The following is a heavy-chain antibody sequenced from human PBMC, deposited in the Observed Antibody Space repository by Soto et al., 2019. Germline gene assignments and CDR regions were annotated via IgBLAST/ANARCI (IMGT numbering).Heavy chain of an antibody. CDR2: IYPGDSDT. Sequence: VESLKISCNGSGYSFTTYWIAWVRQMPGKGLEWMGVIYPGDSDTRYSPSFQGQVTISADKSISTAYLQWSSLKASDTAMYYCARRYSSSWPADYWGQGTLVTVSS. CDR3: ARRYSSSWPADY. CDR1: GYSFTTYW. V-gene: IGHV5-51*01. D-gene: IGHD6-13*01. J-gene: IGHJ4*02.